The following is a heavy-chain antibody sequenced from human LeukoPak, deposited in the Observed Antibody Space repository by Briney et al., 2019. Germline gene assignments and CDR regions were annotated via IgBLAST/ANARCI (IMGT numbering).Heavy chain of an antibody. Sequence: SETLSLTCAVSGGSISSANYYWGWIRQPPGKGLEWIGSIYYSGSTYYNSSLKSRVTISVDTSKNQFSLKLSSVTAADTAVYYCASLYYFDRSRGWNYWGQGTLVTVSS. V-gene: IGHV4-39*01. J-gene: IGHJ4*02. D-gene: IGHD3-22*01. CDR2: IYYSGST. CDR1: GGSISSANYY. CDR3: ASLYYFDRSRGWNY.